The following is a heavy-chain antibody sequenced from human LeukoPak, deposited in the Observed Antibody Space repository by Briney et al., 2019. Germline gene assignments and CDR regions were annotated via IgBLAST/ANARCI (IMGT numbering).Heavy chain of an antibody. V-gene: IGHV3-23*01. CDR2: ITPSGDGT. Sequence: GGSLRLSCVASGFTFSSPAMSWVRQTPGRGLEWVSSITPSGDGTYYAASVKGRFTISRDNSKNTLYLQMDSLRADDTAKYYCAKDSPVATWWGQGTLVTVSS. D-gene: IGHD1-26*01. J-gene: IGHJ4*02. CDR3: AKDSPVATW. CDR1: GFTFSSPA.